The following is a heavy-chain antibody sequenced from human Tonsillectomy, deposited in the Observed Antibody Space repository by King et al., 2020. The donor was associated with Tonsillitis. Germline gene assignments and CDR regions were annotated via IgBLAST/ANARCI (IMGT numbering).Heavy chain of an antibody. J-gene: IGHJ4*02. CDR2: ISYDGRKK. CDR1: GFTFSSYG. V-gene: IGHV3-33*05. CDR3: ARDQGRSGYFDY. Sequence: VQLVESGGGVVQPGRSLRLSCAASGFTFSSYGMHWVRQAPGKGLEWVAVISYDGRKKYYADSVKGRFTISRDNSKNTLYLQMNSLRAEDTAVYYCARDQGRSGYFDYWGQGTLVTVSS.